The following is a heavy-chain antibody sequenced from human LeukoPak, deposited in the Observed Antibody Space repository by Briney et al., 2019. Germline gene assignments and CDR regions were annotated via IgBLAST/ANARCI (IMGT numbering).Heavy chain of an antibody. V-gene: IGHV3-64D*06. CDR1: GFIFNPYA. J-gene: IGHJ4*02. Sequence: GGSLRLSCSASGFIFNPYAMHWVRQAPGKGLEYVSSISSEGKTTYYADSVKGRFTISRDNSKNTLYLQMSSLRPEDTAVYYCVKDRWVDHWGQGTLVTVSS. CDR2: ISSEGKTT. CDR3: VKDRWVDH. D-gene: IGHD6-13*01.